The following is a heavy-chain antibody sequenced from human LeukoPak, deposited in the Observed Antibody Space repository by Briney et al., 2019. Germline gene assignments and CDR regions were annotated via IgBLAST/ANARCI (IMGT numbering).Heavy chain of an antibody. V-gene: IGHV4-39*01. CDR2: IYYSGST. CDR1: GGSISSSSYY. Sequence: PSETLSLTCTVSGGSISSSSYYWGWIRQPPGKGLEWIGSIYYSGSTYYNPSLKSRVTISVDTSKNQFSLKLSSVTAADTAVYYCARLDYGDESYFDCWGQGTLVTVSS. J-gene: IGHJ4*02. D-gene: IGHD4-17*01. CDR3: ARLDYGDESYFDC.